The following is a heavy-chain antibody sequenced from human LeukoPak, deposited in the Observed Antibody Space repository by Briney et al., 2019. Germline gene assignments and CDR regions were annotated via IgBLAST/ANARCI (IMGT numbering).Heavy chain of an antibody. J-gene: IGHJ6*02. CDR3: ARESITMVRGGDYYYGMDV. CDR2: IYYRST. V-gene: IGHV4-59*12. CDR1: GGSISSYY. D-gene: IGHD3-10*01. Sequence: SETLSLTCTVSGGSISSYYWSWIRQPPGKGLEWIGYIYYRSTNYNPSLKSRVTISIDTSKNQLSLKLSSVTAADTAVYYCARESITMVRGGDYYYGMDVWGQGTTVTVSS.